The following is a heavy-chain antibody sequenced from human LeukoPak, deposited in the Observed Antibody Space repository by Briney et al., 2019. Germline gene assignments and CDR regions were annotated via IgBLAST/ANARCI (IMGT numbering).Heavy chain of an antibody. Sequence: SETLSLTCTVSGGSISSYYWSWIRQPPGKGLEWIGYIYYSGSTNYNPSLKSRVTMSVDTSKNQFSLKLSSVTAADTAVYYCATNYRYIDYWGQGTLVTVSS. CDR1: GGSISSYY. CDR2: IYYSGST. D-gene: IGHD1-7*01. V-gene: IGHV4-59*12. CDR3: ATNYRYIDY. J-gene: IGHJ4*02.